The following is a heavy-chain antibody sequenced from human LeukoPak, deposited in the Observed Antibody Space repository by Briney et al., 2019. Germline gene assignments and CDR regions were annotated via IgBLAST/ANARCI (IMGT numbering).Heavy chain of an antibody. CDR3: AREEAVEPGTHYFGMDV. CDR2: TYYRSKWYK. CDR1: GDRVSSNSAA. V-gene: IGHV6-1*01. Sequence: SQTLSLTCAISGDRVSSNSAAWNWIRQSPSRGLEWLGRTYYRSKWYKDYAGSVKSRIIINADTSKNQFSLQLNSVTPEDTAVYYCAREEAVEPGTHYFGMDVWGQGTTVTVSS. J-gene: IGHJ6*02. D-gene: IGHD2-15*01.